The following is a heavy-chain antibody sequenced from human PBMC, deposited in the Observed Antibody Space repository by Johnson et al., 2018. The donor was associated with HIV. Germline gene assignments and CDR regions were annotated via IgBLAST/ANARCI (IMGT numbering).Heavy chain of an antibody. Sequence: QVQLVESGGGVVQPGRSLRLSCAASGFTFSSYAIHWVRQAPAKGLEWVAVISYDGSNKYYADSVKGRFTVSRDNSKNTLYLQMNSLRPEDTAVYYCAKERQLVRAFDIWGQGTMVTVSS. CDR2: ISYDGSNK. J-gene: IGHJ3*02. CDR1: GFTFSSYA. D-gene: IGHD6-6*01. CDR3: AKERQLVRAFDI. V-gene: IGHV3-30*04.